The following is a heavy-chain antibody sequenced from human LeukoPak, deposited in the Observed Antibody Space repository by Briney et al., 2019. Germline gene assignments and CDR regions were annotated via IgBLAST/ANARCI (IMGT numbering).Heavy chain of an antibody. CDR1: GFTFNNHA. Sequence: GGYQRLSCVATGFTFNNHAMTSVRHSPGKGLEWVSAISSHGLDTFYAPSVKGRFTISRDNSQNTLYLQIDSLRAEDTAIYYCAKDVWWSVSWGQGTLVTVSS. CDR2: ISSHGLDT. D-gene: IGHD2-8*02. J-gene: IGHJ5*02. CDR3: AKDVWWSVS. V-gene: IGHV3-23*01.